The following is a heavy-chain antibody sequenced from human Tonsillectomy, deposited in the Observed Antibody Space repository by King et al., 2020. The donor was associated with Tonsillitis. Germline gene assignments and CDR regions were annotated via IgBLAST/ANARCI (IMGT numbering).Heavy chain of an antibody. Sequence: QLQESGPGLVKPSETLSLTCTVSDDSISSSDYYWGWIRQPPGKGLEWIGSIFYSGSTYYNPSLKSRVTISVDTPKNQFSLKVTSVTAADTAVYYCARPDGAYGLDVWGQGTTVTVSS. D-gene: IGHD3-16*01. CDR3: ARPDGAYGLDV. CDR2: IFYSGST. J-gene: IGHJ6*02. V-gene: IGHV4-39*01. CDR1: DDSISSSDYY.